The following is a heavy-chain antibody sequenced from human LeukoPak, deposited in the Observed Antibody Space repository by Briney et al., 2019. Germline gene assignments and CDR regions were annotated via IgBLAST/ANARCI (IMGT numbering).Heavy chain of an antibody. D-gene: IGHD2-2*01. CDR1: GGSLSSGSYY. V-gene: IGHV4-61*01. CDR3: ARVGPAADRGNNWFDP. CDR2: IYYRGST. J-gene: IGHJ5*02. Sequence: SETLSLTCTVSGGSLSSGSYYWSWIRQPPGKGLEWIGYIYYRGSTNYNPSLKSRVTISVDTSKNQFSLKLSSVTAADTAVYYCARVGPAADRGNNWFDPWGQGTLVTVSS.